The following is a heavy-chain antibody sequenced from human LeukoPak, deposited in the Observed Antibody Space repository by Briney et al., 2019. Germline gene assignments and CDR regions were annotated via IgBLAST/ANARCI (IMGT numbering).Heavy chain of an antibody. J-gene: IGHJ4*02. CDR2: IRYDGSNK. V-gene: IGHV3-30*02. CDR1: GFTTSGYG. CDR3: ARNYYDSGSYPDY. Sequence: PGGSLRLSCAASGFTTSGYGMHWVRQAPGKGLEWVAFIRYDGSNKYYTDSVKGRFTISRDTSNNTLSLQMNSLRAEDTAVYYCARNYYDSGSYPDYWGQGTLVTVSS. D-gene: IGHD3-10*01.